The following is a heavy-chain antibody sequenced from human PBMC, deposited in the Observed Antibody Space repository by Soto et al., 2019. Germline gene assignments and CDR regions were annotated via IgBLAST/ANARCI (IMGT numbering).Heavy chain of an antibody. D-gene: IGHD3-3*01. CDR1: GGSISSSNC. CDR2: IYHSGST. CDR3: ARKRTIFGVWDY. Sequence: SETLSLTGAVSGGSISSSNCWSWVRQSPGKGLEWIGEIYHSGSTNYNPSLKSRVTISVDKSKNQFSLKLSSVTAADTAVYYCARKRTIFGVWDYWGQGTLVTVSS. V-gene: IGHV4-4*02. J-gene: IGHJ4*02.